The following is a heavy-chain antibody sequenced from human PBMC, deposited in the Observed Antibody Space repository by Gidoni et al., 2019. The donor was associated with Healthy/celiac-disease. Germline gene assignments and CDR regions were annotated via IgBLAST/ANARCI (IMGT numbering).Heavy chain of an antibody. CDR2: IYYSGST. CDR1: GGSTSSSSYY. D-gene: IGHD3-3*01. CDR3: ARPYYDFWSGYYSGYYMDV. J-gene: IGHJ6*03. Sequence: QLQLQESGPGLVKPSETLSLTCTVSGGSTSSSSYYWGWSRQPPGKGLEWLGSIYYSGSTYYNPSLKSRVTISVDTSKNQFSLKLSSVTAADTAVYYCARPYYDFWSGYYSGYYMDVWGKGTTVTVSS. V-gene: IGHV4-39*01.